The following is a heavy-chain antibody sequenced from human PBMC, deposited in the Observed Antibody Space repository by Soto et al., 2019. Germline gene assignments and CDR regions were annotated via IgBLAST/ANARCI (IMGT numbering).Heavy chain of an antibody. CDR2: IIPIFGTA. Sequence: ASVKVSCKASGGTFSSYAISWWRQAPGQGLEWMGGIIPIFGTANYAQKFQGRVTIPADESTSTAYMELSSLRSAYTAVYYCARSCRYCSGGSCYNYYNGMDVWGQGTTVTVSS. V-gene: IGHV1-69*13. CDR1: GGTFSSYA. CDR3: ARSCRYCSGGSCYNYYNGMDV. J-gene: IGHJ6*02. D-gene: IGHD2-15*01.